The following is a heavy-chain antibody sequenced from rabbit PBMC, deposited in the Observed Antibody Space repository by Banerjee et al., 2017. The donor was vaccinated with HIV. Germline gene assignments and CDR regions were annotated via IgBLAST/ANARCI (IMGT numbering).Heavy chain of an antibody. Sequence: QEQLEESGGDLVKPEGSLTLSCTASGFSFSNKYVMCWVRQAPGKGLEWIACIYAGSSGSTYYASWAKGRFTISKTSSTTVTLQMTSLTDADTATYFCARDLAGVIGWNFNLWGPGTLVTVS. J-gene: IGHJ4*01. V-gene: IGHV1S45*01. CDR3: ARDLAGVIGWNFNL. CDR2: IYAGSSGST. D-gene: IGHD4-1*01. CDR1: GFSFSNKYV.